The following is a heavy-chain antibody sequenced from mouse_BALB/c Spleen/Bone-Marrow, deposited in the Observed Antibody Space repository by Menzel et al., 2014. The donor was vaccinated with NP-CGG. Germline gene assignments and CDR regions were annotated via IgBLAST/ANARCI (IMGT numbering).Heavy chain of an antibody. V-gene: IGHV1-15*01. CDR2: IDPETGGN. D-gene: IGHD4-1*01. Sequence: VQLQQSGAELVRPGASVTLSCKASGYTFTDYEIHWVKQTPVHGLEWIGAIDPETGGNAYNQKFKGKATLTADKSSSTAYMELRSLTSEDSAVYYWTRNWDDYYDYGGQGTTLTVSS. CDR3: TRNWDDYYDY. CDR1: GYTFTDYE. J-gene: IGHJ2*01.